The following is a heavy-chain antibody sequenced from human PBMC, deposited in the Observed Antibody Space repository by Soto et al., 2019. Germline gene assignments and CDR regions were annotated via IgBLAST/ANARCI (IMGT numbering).Heavy chain of an antibody. CDR3: ARDGGCSGTSCYPVRFDP. D-gene: IGHD2-2*01. CDR2: ISSSSGTI. J-gene: IGHJ5*02. Sequence: GGSLRLSCAASGFTFSSHSMNWVLQAPWKGLEWVSYISSSSGTIFYADSVKGRFTISRDNAKNSLYLQMYSLIAEDTAVYYCARDGGCSGTSCYPVRFDPWGQGTLVTVSS. CDR1: GFTFSSHS. V-gene: IGHV3-48*01.